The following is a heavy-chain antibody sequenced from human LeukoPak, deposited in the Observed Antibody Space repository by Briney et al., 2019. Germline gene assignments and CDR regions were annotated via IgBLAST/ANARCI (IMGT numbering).Heavy chain of an antibody. CDR1: GGTFSSYA. V-gene: IGHV1-69*05. CDR2: IIPIFGTA. Sequence: ASVKVSCKASGGTFSSYAISWVRQAPGQGLEWMGGIIPIFGTANYAQKLQGRVTMTTDTSTSTAYMELRSLRSDDTAVYYCARVAYDSSGYFDYWGQGTLVTVSS. CDR3: ARVAYDSSGYFDY. D-gene: IGHD6-19*01. J-gene: IGHJ4*02.